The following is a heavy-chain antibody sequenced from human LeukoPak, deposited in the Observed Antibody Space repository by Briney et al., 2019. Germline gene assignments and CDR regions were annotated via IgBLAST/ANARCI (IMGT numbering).Heavy chain of an antibody. Sequence: GASVKVSCKFSGYTFSDYYMHWLRQAPGQGLEWMGWINPDSGVSNYTQKFQGRVTMTSDTSISTAYMELTNLKSDDTAVYYCARDFQNRKWYDGPGYYFDFWGQGTLVTVSS. V-gene: IGHV1-2*02. CDR2: INPDSGVS. D-gene: IGHD2-15*01. CDR3: ARDFQNRKWYDGPGYYFDF. CDR1: GYTFSDYY. J-gene: IGHJ4*02.